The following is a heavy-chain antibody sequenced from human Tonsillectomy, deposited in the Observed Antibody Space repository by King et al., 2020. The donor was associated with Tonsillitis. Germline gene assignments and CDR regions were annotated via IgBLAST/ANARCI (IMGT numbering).Heavy chain of an antibody. J-gene: IGHJ5*02. V-gene: IGHV1-2*02. CDR1: GYSFTGYY. D-gene: IGHD2-8*01. Sequence: QLVQSGAEVRKPGASVKVSCTASGYSFTGYYMHWVRQVRQAPGQGLEWMGWINTKSGDTHYAQKFHGRVTMTRDTSISTAHMELTTLRSDDTAVYYWAGGDVLLISGPNDPWGQGTLVTVSS. CDR2: INTKSGDT. CDR3: AGGDVLLISGPNDP.